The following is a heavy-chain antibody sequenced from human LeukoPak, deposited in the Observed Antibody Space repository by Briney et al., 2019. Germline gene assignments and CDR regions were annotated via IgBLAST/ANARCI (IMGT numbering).Heavy chain of an antibody. CDR2: IKSDGSST. D-gene: IGHD2-15*01. CDR3: ARIFAAAHIDY. Sequence: GGSLRLSCAASGFTFSGYWMHWVRQAPGKGLVWVSRIKSDGSSTTYADSVKGRFNISRDNAKKTPYLEMNSLRAEDTAVYYCARIFAAAHIDYWGQGTLVTVSS. J-gene: IGHJ4*02. CDR1: GFTFSGYW. V-gene: IGHV3-74*01.